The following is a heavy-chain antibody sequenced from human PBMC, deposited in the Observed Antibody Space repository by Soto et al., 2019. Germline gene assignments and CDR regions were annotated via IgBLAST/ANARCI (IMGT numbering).Heavy chain of an antibody. V-gene: IGHV3-23*01. Sequence: QPGGSLRLSCAASGFTFSSYAMSWVRQAPGKGLEWVSGISGSGGSTFYSDSVKGRFTISRDNSKNTLFLQMNSLRVEDTALYYCAKCRDRFLYDSRGFDYWGQGSLLTVSS. D-gene: IGHD3-22*01. J-gene: IGHJ4*02. CDR1: GFTFSSYA. CDR3: AKCRDRFLYDSRGFDY. CDR2: ISGSGGST.